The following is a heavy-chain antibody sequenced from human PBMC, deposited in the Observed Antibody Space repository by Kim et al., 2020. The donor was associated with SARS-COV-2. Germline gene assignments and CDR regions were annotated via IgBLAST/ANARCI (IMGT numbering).Heavy chain of an antibody. Sequence: PSLQSRVNISADISKNQFSLTLTSVTAADTAVYYCAAAGYTYSQSYFDYWGPGLLVTVSS. V-gene: IGHV4-4*07. CDR3: AAAGYTYSQSYFDY. D-gene: IGHD5-18*01. J-gene: IGHJ4*02.